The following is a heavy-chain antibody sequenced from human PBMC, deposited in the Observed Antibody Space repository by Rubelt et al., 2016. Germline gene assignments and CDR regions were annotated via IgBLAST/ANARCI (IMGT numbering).Heavy chain of an antibody. Sequence: IYPGDSDTRYSPSFQGQVTISADKSISTAYLQWSSLKASDIAMYYCARGDVDTAMVSAGGMDVWGQGTTVTVSS. D-gene: IGHD5-18*01. CDR3: ARGDVDTAMVSAGGMDV. V-gene: IGHV5-51*01. J-gene: IGHJ6*02. CDR2: IYPGDSDT.